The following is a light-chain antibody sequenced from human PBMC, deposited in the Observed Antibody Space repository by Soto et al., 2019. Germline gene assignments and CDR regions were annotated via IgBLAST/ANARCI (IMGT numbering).Light chain of an antibody. CDR1: QSVLYSSHNKNY. J-gene: IGKJ4*01. Sequence: DIVMTQSPDSLAVSLGERATINCKSSQSVLYSSHNKNYFAWYQQKPGQPPKLLIYWASTRESGVPDRFSGSGSGTDFTLTISSLQAEDVAVYYCQQYYSTLLTFGGGTKVEIK. CDR2: WAS. V-gene: IGKV4-1*01. CDR3: QQYYSTLLT.